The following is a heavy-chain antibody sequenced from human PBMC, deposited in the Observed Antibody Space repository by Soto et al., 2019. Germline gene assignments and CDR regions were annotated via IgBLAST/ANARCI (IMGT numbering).Heavy chain of an antibody. CDR3: XXXXDSSGYYYGSIGY. Sequence: QVQLVQSGAEVKKPGASVKVSCKASGYTFTSYAMHWVRQAPGQRLEWMGWINAGNGNTKYSQKFQGRVTITRDTSASTAXMXLSSLXSEDTXVXXXXXXXDSSGYYYGSIGYWGQGTLVTVSS. V-gene: IGHV1-3*01. D-gene: IGHD3-22*01. CDR1: GYTFTSYA. CDR2: INAGNGNT. J-gene: IGHJ4*02.